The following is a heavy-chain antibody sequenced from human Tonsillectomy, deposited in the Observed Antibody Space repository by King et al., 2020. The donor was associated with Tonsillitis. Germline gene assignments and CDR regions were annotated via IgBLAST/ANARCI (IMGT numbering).Heavy chain of an antibody. J-gene: IGHJ6*02. CDR1: EFTFSNYW. CDR2: IKQDGNEK. V-gene: IGHV3-7*03. CDR3: ARGYSASVTDYYYFYAMDG. D-gene: IGHD5-12*01. Sequence: VQLVESGGGLVQPGGSLRLSCAASEFTFSNYWMTWVRQATGKGLEWVANIKQDGNEKHYVDSVEGRFTISRDNAKNSLYLQMNSLRAADTAVYYCARGYSASVTDYYYFYAMDGWGQGTTVTVSS.